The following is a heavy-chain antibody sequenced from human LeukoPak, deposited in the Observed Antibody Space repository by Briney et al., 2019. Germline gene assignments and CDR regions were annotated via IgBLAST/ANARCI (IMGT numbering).Heavy chain of an antibody. CDR2: INHSGST. CDR3: ARGLIPNYYYYMGV. J-gene: IGHJ6*03. Sequence: PSETLSLTCAVYGGSFSGYYWSWIRQPPGKGLEWIGEINHSGSTNYNPSLKSRVTISVDTSKNQFSLKLSSVTAADTAVYYCARGLIPNYYYYMGVWGQRDHGHRLL. V-gene: IGHV4-34*01. CDR1: GGSFSGYY.